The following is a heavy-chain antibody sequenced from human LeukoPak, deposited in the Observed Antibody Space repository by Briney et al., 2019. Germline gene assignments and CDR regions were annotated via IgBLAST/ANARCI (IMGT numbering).Heavy chain of an antibody. J-gene: IGHJ4*02. V-gene: IGHV4-59*12. D-gene: IGHD4-17*01. CDR3: ARVELDYVRAIDY. Sequence: SETLSLTCTVSGGSISSYYWSWIRQPPGKGLEWIGYIYYSGSTYYNPSLKSRVTISVDTSKNQFSLKLSSVTAADTAVYYCARVELDYVRAIDYWGQGTLVTVSS. CDR2: IYYSGST. CDR1: GGSISSYY.